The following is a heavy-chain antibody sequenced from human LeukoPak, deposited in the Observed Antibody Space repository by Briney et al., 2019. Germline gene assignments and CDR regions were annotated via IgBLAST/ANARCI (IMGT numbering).Heavy chain of an antibody. J-gene: IGHJ3*02. CDR2: IRYDGSNK. CDR1: GFTFSSYG. CDR3: AREMATTDAFDI. D-gene: IGHD5-24*01. V-gene: IGHV3-30*02. Sequence: GGSLRLSCAASGFTFSSYGMHWVRQAPGKGLEWVAFIRYDGSNKYYADSVKGRFTISRDNSKNTLYLQMNSLRAEDTAVYYCAREMATTDAFDIWGQGTMVTVSS.